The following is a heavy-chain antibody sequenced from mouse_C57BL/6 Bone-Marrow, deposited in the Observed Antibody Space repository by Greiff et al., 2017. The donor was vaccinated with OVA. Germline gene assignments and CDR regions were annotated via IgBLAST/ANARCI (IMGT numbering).Heavy chain of an antibody. Sequence: EVKVEESGGGLVQPGGSMKLSCVASGFTFSNYWMNWVRQSPEKGLEWVAQIRLKSDNYATHYAESVKGRFTISRDDSKSSVYLQMNNLRAEDTGIYYCTGGWEGYAMDYWGQGTSVTVSS. J-gene: IGHJ4*01. D-gene: IGHD1-1*02. V-gene: IGHV6-3*01. CDR2: IRLKSDNYAT. CDR1: GFTFSNYW. CDR3: TGGWEGYAMDY.